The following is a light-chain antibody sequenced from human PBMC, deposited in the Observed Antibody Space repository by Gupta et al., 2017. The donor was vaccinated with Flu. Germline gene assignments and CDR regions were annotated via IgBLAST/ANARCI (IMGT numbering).Light chain of an antibody. CDR3: AAWDDSLSGWV. Sequence: QSVLTQPPSASGTPGQRVTISCSGSSSSFGYWYQQLPGTAPKLLIYRNNQRPSGVPDRFSGSKSGTSASLAISGLRSEDEADYYCAAWDDSLSGWVFGGGTKLTVL. CDR1: SSSFG. J-gene: IGLJ3*02. CDR2: RNN. V-gene: IGLV1-47*01.